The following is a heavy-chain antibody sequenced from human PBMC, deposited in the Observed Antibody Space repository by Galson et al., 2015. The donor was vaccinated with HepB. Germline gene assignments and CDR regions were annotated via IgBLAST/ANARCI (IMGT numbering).Heavy chain of an antibody. Sequence: SVKVSCKASGYTFTSYGISWVRQAPGQGLEWMGWISAYNGNTNYAQKLQGRVTMTTDTSTSTAYMELRSLRSDDTAVYYCARDLYCSSTSCYFLTYYYGMDVWGQGTTVTVSS. J-gene: IGHJ6*02. V-gene: IGHV1-18*04. CDR2: ISAYNGNT. D-gene: IGHD2-2*01. CDR1: GYTFTSYG. CDR3: ARDLYCSSTSCYFLTYYYGMDV.